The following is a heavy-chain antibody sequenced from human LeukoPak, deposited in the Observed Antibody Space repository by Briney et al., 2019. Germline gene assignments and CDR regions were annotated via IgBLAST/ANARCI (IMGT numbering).Heavy chain of an antibody. CDR1: GFTFSSYS. D-gene: IGHD6-13*01. Sequence: GGSLRLSCAASGFTFSSYSMNWVRQAPGKGLEWVSSISSSSSYIYYADSVKGRFTISRDNAKSSLYLQMNSQRAEDTAVYYCARDGDLIAAENWGQGTLVTVSS. CDR3: ARDGDLIAAEN. V-gene: IGHV3-21*01. J-gene: IGHJ4*02. CDR2: ISSSSSYI.